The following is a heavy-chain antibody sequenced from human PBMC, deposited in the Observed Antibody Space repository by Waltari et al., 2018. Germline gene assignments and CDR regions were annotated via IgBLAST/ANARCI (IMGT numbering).Heavy chain of an antibody. CDR1: GFTFSSYS. CDR2: ISSSSSTI. J-gene: IGHJ6*03. V-gene: IGHV3-48*01. Sequence: EVQLVESGGGLVQPGGSLRLSCAASGFTFSSYSMNWVRQAPGKGLEWVSYISSSSSTIYYADSVKGRFTISRDNAKNSLYLQMNSLRAEDTAVYYCAKNVVVPAAIGYYMDVWGKGTTVTVSS. D-gene: IGHD2-2*01. CDR3: AKNVVVPAAIGYYMDV.